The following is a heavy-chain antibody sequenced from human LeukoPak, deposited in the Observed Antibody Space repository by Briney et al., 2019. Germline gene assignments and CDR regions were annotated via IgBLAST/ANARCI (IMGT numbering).Heavy chain of an antibody. CDR1: GYVFTDFY. J-gene: IGHJ1*01. Sequence: ASVKVSCKASGYVFTDFYIHWVRQAPGQGLEWMGWINPNSGGTNYAQKFQGRVTMTRDTSISTAYMELSRLRSDDTAVYYCARGPRSILSSSWYGRPKNAEYFQHWGQGTLVTVSS. CDR2: INPNSGGT. CDR3: ARGPRSILSSSWYGRPKNAEYFQH. D-gene: IGHD6-13*01. V-gene: IGHV1-2*02.